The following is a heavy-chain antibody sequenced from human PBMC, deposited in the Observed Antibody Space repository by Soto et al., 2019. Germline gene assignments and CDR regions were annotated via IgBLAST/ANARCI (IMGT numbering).Heavy chain of an antibody. Sequence: ASVKVSCKASGYSFSSYGFSWVRQAPGQGLEWMGWISAYNGYTLFAQKFQGRVTMTTDSSTSTAYMELRSLRSDDTAVYYCARGGGHDPHWGQGTLVTFSS. CDR1: GYSFSSYG. CDR2: ISAYNGYT. J-gene: IGHJ4*02. D-gene: IGHD5-12*01. CDR3: ARGGGHDPH. V-gene: IGHV1-18*01.